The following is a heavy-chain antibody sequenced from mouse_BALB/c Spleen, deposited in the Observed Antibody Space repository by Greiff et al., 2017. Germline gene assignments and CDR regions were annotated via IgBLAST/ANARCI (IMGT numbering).Heavy chain of an antibody. D-gene: IGHD4-1*01. CDR2: INSNGGST. V-gene: IGHV5-6-3*01. J-gene: IGHJ2*01. Sequence: EVQLVESGGGLVQPGGSLKLSCAASGFTFSSYGMSWVRQTPDKRLELVATINSNGGSTYYPDSVKGRFTISRDNAKNTLYLQMSSLKSEDTAMYYCADLTRDYWGQGTTLTVSS. CDR1: GFTFSSYG. CDR3: ADLTRDY.